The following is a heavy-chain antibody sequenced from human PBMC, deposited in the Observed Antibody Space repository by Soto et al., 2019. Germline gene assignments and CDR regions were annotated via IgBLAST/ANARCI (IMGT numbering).Heavy chain of an antibody. CDR1: GGSIGTSVYY. V-gene: IGHV4-39*01. D-gene: IGHD2-15*01. Sequence: SETPSLTCTVSGGSIGTSVYYWGWIRQPPGRGLEWMANIYYSGSAYYNPSLKSRVSTSVDTSKNQFSLKLRSVTAADTAVYYCARQGSRAFDIWGQGTMVP. CDR2: IYYSGSA. J-gene: IGHJ3*02. CDR3: ARQGSRAFDI.